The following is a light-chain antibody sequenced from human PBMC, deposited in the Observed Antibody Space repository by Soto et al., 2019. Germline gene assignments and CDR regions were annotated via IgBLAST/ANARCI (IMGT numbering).Light chain of an antibody. J-gene: IGLJ2*01. CDR3: AAWDDSLL. Sequence: QSVLTQPPSASGTPGQRVTISCSGSSSNIGSNYVYWYQQLPGTAPKLLIYRNNQRPSGVPDRFSGSKSGTSASLAISGLRSEDEADYYCAAWDDSLLFGGGTKVTVL. CDR2: RNN. CDR1: SSNIGSNY. V-gene: IGLV1-47*01.